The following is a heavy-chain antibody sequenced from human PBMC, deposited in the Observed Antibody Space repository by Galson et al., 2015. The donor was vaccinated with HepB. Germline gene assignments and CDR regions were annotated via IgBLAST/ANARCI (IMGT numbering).Heavy chain of an antibody. CDR2: NSGSGDRT. J-gene: IGHJ4*02. CDR1: GFTLSSYA. CDR3: ARAMSPFSIDLVFDY. D-gene: IGHD6-6*01. Sequence: SLRLSCAVSGFTLSSYAMGWVRQAPGKGPEWVSGNSGSGDRTFYADSVKGRFTISRDTSKNTLYLQMSSLRAEDTAVYYCARAMSPFSIDLVFDYWGQGTLFTVSS. V-gene: IGHV3-23*01.